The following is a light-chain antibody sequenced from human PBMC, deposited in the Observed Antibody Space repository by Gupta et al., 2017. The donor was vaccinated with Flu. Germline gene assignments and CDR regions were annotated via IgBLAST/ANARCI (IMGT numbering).Light chain of an antibody. CDR3: QQDETSPRT. CDR2: DVS. J-gene: IGKJ1*01. CDR1: QRIRSRF. Sequence: MLLTQSPATLSLSPGEVASLSCRTSQRIRSRFLAWYQQRRGQAPTLLTYDVSTRAPGVPDRFSGRASGTDFTLTITGVEPEDSALYFCQQDETSPRTFGQGTKWEV. V-gene: IGKV3D-20*01.